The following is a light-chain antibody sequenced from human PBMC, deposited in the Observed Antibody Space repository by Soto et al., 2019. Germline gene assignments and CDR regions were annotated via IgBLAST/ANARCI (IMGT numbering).Light chain of an antibody. V-gene: IGLV2-8*01. J-gene: IGLJ2*01. CDR3: SSYAGNNNLV. Sequence: QSALTQPPSASGSPGQSVTISCTGTSSDVGAYNRVSWYQQHPGKAPTLIIYEVNQRPSGVPDRFSGSKSGNTASLTVSGLQSEEEGDFYCSSYAGNNNLVFGGGTKLTVL. CDR1: SSDVGAYNR. CDR2: EVN.